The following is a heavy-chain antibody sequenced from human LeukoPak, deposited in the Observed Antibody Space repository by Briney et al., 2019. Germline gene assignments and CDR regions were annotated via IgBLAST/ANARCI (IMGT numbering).Heavy chain of an antibody. V-gene: IGHV5-10-1*01. D-gene: IGHD1-26*01. CDR2: VDPTDSYT. CDR3: ARREYSGSYYVY. J-gene: IGHJ4*02. Sequence: GESLKISCKGSGYGFTTYWISWVRPMPGKGLEWMGRVDPTDSYTNYSPSFHGHVTISADKSISTAYLQWSSLKASDTAMYYCARREYSGSYYVYWGQGTLVTVSS. CDR1: GYGFTTYW.